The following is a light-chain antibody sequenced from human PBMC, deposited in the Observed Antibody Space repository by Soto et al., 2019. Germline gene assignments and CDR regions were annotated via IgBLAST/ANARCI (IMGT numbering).Light chain of an antibody. J-gene: IGKJ1*01. V-gene: IGKV3-20*01. CDR3: QQYGSSPPWT. CDR2: GAS. CDR1: QSISSSY. Sequence: EIVLTQSPGTLSLSPGARATLSCRASQSISSSYLAWYQQKPGQAPRLLIYGASSRATGIPDRFSGSGSGTDFTLTISRLEPDDFAVYYCQQYGSSPPWTFGQGTKVEIK.